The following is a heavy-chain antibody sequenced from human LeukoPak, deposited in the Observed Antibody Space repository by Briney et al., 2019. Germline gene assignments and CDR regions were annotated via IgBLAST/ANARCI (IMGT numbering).Heavy chain of an antibody. J-gene: IGHJ6*03. D-gene: IGHD6-6*01. CDR2: IIPIFGTA. CDR1: GGTFISYA. CDR3: ARTEYSSSGFGLNYYYYYMDV. Sequence: SVKVSCKASGGTFISYAISWVRQAPGQGLEWMGGIIPIFGTANYAQKFQGRVTITTDESTSTAYMELSSLRSEDTAVYYCARTEYSSSGFGLNYYYYYMDVWGKGTTVTVSS. V-gene: IGHV1-69*05.